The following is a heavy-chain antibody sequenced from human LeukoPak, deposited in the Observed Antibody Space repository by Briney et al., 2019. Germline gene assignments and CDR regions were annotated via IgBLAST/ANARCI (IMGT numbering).Heavy chain of an antibody. V-gene: IGHV3-73*01. CDR1: GFTFSGSA. D-gene: IGHD3-22*01. CDR2: IRSKANSYAT. J-gene: IGHJ3*01. CDR3: AKLSYHDSGGPPL. Sequence: GGSLKLSCAASGFTFSGSAMHWVRQASGKGLEWVGRIRSKANSYATAYAASVKGRFAISRDNSKNTLYLQMNSLRAEDTALYYCAKLSYHDSGGPPLWGQGTMVTVSS.